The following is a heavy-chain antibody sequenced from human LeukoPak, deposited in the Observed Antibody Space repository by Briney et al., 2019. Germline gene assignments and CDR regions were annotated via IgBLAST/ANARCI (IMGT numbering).Heavy chain of an antibody. CDR1: GFTFSSYS. Sequence: GGSLRLSCAASGFTFSSYSMNWVRQAPGKGLEWVSSISSSSSYIYYADSVKGRFTISRDNAKNSLYLQMNSLRAEDTAVYYCARWDVVVPAAKTDYYGMDVWGQGTTVTVSS. D-gene: IGHD2-2*01. J-gene: IGHJ6*02. V-gene: IGHV3-21*01. CDR3: ARWDVVVPAAKTDYYGMDV. CDR2: ISSSSSYI.